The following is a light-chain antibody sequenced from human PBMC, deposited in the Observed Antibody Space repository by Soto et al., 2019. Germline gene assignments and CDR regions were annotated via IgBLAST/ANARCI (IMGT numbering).Light chain of an antibody. Sequence: DIQLTQSPSFLSASVGDRVTITCRASQGISSYLAWYQQKPGKAPKVLIYGASTLQSGVPSRFSGSGSGTEFTLTISSLQPEDFATYCCQQLNSYPWTFGQGTKVEIK. CDR1: QGISSY. V-gene: IGKV1-9*01. CDR2: GAS. CDR3: QQLNSYPWT. J-gene: IGKJ1*01.